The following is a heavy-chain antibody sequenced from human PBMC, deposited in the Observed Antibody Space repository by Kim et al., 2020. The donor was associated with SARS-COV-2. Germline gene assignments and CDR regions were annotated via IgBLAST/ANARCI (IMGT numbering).Heavy chain of an antibody. V-gene: IGHV4-30-2*01. CDR2: IYYSGST. Sequence: SETLSLTCAVSGGSISSGGYSWSWIRQPPGKGLEWIGYIYYSGSTYYNPSLKSRVTISVDRSKNQFSLKLSSVTAADTAVYYCARGDVGINNWFDPWGQGTLVTVSS. CDR1: GGSISSGGYS. D-gene: IGHD3-10*01. J-gene: IGHJ5*02. CDR3: ARGDVGINNWFDP.